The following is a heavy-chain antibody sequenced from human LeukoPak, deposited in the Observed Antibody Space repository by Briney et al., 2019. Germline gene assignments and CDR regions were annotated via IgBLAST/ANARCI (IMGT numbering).Heavy chain of an antibody. CDR3: MVNGLGSQVIDF. J-gene: IGHJ4*02. CDR2: LYYSGST. V-gene: IGHV4-38-2*02. CDR1: GHSIRTGYY. D-gene: IGHD3-16*01. Sequence: PSETLSLTCSVSGHSIRTGYYWDWIRQAPGEGLEWIGSLYYSGSTFYSPSLKSRVSISADNSKNQFVLSLRSVTAADTAMYYCMVNGLGSQVIDFWGQGILVTVSS.